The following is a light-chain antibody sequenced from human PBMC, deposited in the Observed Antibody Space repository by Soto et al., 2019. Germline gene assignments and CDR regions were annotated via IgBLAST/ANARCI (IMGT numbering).Light chain of an antibody. CDR1: SSDVGGFNF. J-gene: IGLJ1*01. CDR2: DVA. Sequence: QSALTQPASVSASPGQSITISCTGTSSDVGGFNFVSWYQQHPGKPPKLIIYDVATRPSGVSNRFSGSKSGSTASLIISRLQTEDEADYYCVSFTSSTTYVFGSGTKVTVL. CDR3: VSFTSSTTYV. V-gene: IGLV2-14*03.